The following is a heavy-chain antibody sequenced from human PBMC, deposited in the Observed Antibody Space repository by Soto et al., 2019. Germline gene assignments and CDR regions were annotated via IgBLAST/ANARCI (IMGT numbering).Heavy chain of an antibody. CDR2: ISYDGSNK. D-gene: IGHD3-22*01. V-gene: IGHV3-30-3*01. Sequence: PGGSLRLSCAASGFTFSSYAMHWVRQAPGKGLGWVAVISYDGSNKYYADSVKGRFTISRDNSKNTLYLQMNSLRAEDTAVYYCARAEYYYDSSGGGAFDIWGQGTMVTVSS. J-gene: IGHJ3*02. CDR1: GFTFSSYA. CDR3: ARAEYYYDSSGGGAFDI.